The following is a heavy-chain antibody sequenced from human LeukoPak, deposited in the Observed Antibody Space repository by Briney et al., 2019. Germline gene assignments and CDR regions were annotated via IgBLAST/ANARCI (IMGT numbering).Heavy chain of an antibody. J-gene: IGHJ4*02. Sequence: GASVKVSCKASGYTFNSYGISWVRQAPGQGLEWMGWINPNSGGTNYAQKFQGRVTMTRDTSISTAYMELSRLRSDDTAVYYCARDPSGSYYGGAFYWGQGTLVTVSS. CDR1: GYTFNSYG. CDR3: ARDPSGSYYGGAFY. D-gene: IGHD1-26*01. V-gene: IGHV1-2*02. CDR2: INPNSGGT.